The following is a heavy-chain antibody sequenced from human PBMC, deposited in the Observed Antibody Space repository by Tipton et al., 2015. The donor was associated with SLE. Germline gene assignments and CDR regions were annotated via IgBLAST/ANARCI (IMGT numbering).Heavy chain of an antibody. V-gene: IGHV4-38-2*01. Sequence: GLVKPSETLSLTCSVSGHSITSGYYWAWIRQAPGKGLQWIGSVFPSGTTYYSTSLKGRVTISVDASKNQFFLKLRSLTAADTAVYYCARRRFQSAPDYWGQGTLVSVSS. CDR1: GHSITSGYY. J-gene: IGHJ4*02. CDR2: VFPSGTT. D-gene: IGHD2-21*01. CDR3: ARRRFQSAPDY.